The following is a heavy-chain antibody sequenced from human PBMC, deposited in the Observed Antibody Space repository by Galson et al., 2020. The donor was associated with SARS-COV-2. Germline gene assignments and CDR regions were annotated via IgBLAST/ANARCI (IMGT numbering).Heavy chain of an antibody. V-gene: IGHV4-39*01. D-gene: IGHD3-3*01. CDR1: GGSINSGRYY. CDR2: IYSGGGA. CDR3: ARLFDYFDY. J-gene: IGHJ4*02. Sequence: SETLSLTCTVSGGSINSGRYYWGWIRQPPGKGLEWIGSIYSGGGAYYSPSLESRVTISADTSKNQFSLILTSVTGADTAMYYCARLFDYFDYWGRGTLVSVSS.